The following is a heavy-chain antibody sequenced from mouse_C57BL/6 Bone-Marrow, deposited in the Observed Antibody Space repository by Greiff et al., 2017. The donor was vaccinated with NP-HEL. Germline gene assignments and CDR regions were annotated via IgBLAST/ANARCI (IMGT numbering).Heavy chain of an antibody. D-gene: IGHD2-3*01. CDR3: VRRGRDGSSSFAY. J-gene: IGHJ3*01. Sequence: EVKLEESGGGLVQPKGSLKLSCAASGFSFNTYAMNWVRQAPGKGVEWVARIRSKSNNYATYYADSVKDRFTISRDDSESMLYLQMNNLKTEDTAMYYCVRRGRDGSSSFAYWGQGTLVTVSA. V-gene: IGHV10-1*01. CDR2: IRSKSNNYAT. CDR1: GFSFNTYA.